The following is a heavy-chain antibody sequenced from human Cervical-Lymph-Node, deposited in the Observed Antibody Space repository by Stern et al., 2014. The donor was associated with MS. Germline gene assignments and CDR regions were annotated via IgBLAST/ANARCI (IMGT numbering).Heavy chain of an antibody. Sequence: QVQLVESGAEVKKPGASVKISCKASGYIFTDYSLHWVRQVPGQGLEWMGRIKTNSGGTDYAQRFQGRVTMTRDTSIGTAYMELRRLTSDDTAVYYCARNIRDYWGQGTLVTVSS. CDR1: GYIFTDYS. V-gene: IGHV1-2*06. CDR3: ARNIRDY. J-gene: IGHJ4*02. CDR2: IKTNSGGT.